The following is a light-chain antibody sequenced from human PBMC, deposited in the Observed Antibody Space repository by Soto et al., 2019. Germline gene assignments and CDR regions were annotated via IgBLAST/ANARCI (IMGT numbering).Light chain of an antibody. CDR2: EVN. Sequence: QSAVTAPGWESEYPGQSITISCIGTSSDVGTYNLVSWYQHHPGKAPKLMIYEVNNRPSGVSNRFSGSKSGNTASLTISGLQAEDEADYYCCSYAGSSTLVFGGGTKVTVL. V-gene: IGLV2-23*02. J-gene: IGLJ3*02. CDR1: SSDVGTYNL. CDR3: CSYAGSSTLV.